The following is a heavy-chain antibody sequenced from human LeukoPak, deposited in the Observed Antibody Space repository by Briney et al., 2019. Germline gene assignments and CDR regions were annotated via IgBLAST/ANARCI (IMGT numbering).Heavy chain of an antibody. CDR2: MNPKSGNT. CDR1: GYTFTSND. D-gene: IGHD2-21*01. Sequence: GASVKVSCKASGYTFTSNDIDWVRQAPGQGLEWMGWMNPKSGNTAYAQKFQGRVTMTRSTSINTAYMELSSLTSEDTAAYYCARAQPDYNLFDPWGQGTLVTVSS. V-gene: IGHV1-8*01. J-gene: IGHJ5*02. CDR3: ARAQPDYNLFDP.